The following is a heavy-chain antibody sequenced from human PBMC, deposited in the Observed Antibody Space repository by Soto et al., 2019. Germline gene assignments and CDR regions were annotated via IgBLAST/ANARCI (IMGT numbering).Heavy chain of an antibody. CDR2: INASGGSR. V-gene: IGHV1-46*01. CDR3: AGLYSGYDMWGLGY. CDR1: GYTFTRYN. D-gene: IGHD5-12*01. J-gene: IGHJ4*02. Sequence: QVQLVQSGAEVKKPGASVKVSCKASGYTFTRYNIHWVRQAPGQGLEWMGIINASGGSRSYAQKFQGRVTMTSDTSTSTVYMELSSLRSEDTAVYYCAGLYSGYDMWGLGYWGQGTLVTVSS.